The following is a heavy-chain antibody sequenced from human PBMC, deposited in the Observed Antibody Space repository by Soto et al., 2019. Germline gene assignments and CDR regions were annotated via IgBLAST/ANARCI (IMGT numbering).Heavy chain of an antibody. V-gene: IGHV3-74*01. CDR3: AIVGYCARGVCPNFDH. Sequence: EVQLVESGGGLVQPGGSRRLSCAASGFTFSSYWMHWVRQAPGKGLVWVSRINSDGSRTSYADSVKGRFTISRDNARNTLYLQMNSLRDEDTAVYYCAIVGYCARGVCPNFDHWGQGTLVTVSS. J-gene: IGHJ4*02. CDR2: INSDGSRT. D-gene: IGHD2-8*01. CDR1: GFTFSSYW.